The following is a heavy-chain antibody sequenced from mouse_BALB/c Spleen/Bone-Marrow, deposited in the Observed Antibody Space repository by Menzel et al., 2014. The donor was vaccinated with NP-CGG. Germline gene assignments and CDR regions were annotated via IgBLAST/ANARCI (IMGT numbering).Heavy chain of an antibody. CDR3: SRCQFAY. J-gene: IGHJ3*01. D-gene: IGHD6-1*01. CDR1: GYTFTDYT. Sequence: EVQLQQSGPELVKPGASVKISCKTSGYTFTDYTIHWVKQRPGKSLEWIGNINPNIGGTNYNQKFKGKATLTLDKSSSTAYMALRTLTSDDSAVYYGSRCQFAYWGQGTLVTVSA. CDR2: INPNIGGT. V-gene: IGHV1-22*01.